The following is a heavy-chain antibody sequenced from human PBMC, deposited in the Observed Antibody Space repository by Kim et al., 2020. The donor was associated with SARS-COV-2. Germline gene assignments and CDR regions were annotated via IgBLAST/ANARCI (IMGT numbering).Heavy chain of an antibody. CDR1: GYSFTNYG. V-gene: IGHV1-18*01. CDR2: ISTYNGNT. J-gene: IGHJ6*02. CDR3: ARDNYGKSDLNYYYHGMDV. D-gene: IGHD3-16*01. Sequence: ASVKVSCKASGYSFTNYGLSWVRQAPGQGPEWMGWISTYNGNTDYSEKFQGRVTMTTDTSTSTAYMELVSLRPNDTAVYYCARDNYGKSDLNYYYHGMDVWGQGTTVIVSS.